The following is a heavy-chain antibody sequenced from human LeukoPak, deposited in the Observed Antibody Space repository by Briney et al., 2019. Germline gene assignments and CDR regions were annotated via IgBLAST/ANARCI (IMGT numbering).Heavy chain of an antibody. CDR2: VSSGRSYI. V-gene: IGHV3-21*01. CDR3: ARDRWAYSYYYYGVDV. D-gene: IGHD1-1*01. Sequence: GGSLRLSCAASGFTFSSYSMNWVRQAPGKGLEWVSSVSSGRSYIYYADSVKGRFTISRDNAKTSLYLQMNSLRAEDTAVYYCARDRWAYSYYYYGVDVWVQGTTVTV. J-gene: IGHJ6*01. CDR1: GFTFSSYS.